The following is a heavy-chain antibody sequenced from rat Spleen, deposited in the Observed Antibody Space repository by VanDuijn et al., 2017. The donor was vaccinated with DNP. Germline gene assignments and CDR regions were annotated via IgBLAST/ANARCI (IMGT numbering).Heavy chain of an antibody. Sequence: EVKLVESGGGLVQPGRSMKLSCAASGFTFSDYGMAWVLQAPTKSLEWVASITYDGVSTYYRDSVKGRFTISRDNAKNTLYLQMESRGSEDTATYYCAKEALRAPFDYWGQGVMVTVSS. CDR3: AKEALRAPFDY. CDR1: GFTFSDYG. CDR2: ITYDGVST. D-gene: IGHD3-1*01. J-gene: IGHJ2*01. V-gene: IGHV5-20*01.